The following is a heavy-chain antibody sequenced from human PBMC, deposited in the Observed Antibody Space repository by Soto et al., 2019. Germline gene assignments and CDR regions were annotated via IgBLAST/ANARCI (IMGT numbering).Heavy chain of an antibody. D-gene: IGHD2-8*01. CDR3: AKDLGYCTNGVCYRFDY. CDR2: ISGSGGST. Sequence: PGGSLRLSCAASGFTFSSYAMSWVLQAPWKGLEWVSAISGSGGSTYYADSVKGRFTISRDNSKNTLYLQMNSLRAEDTAVYYCAKDLGYCTNGVCYRFDYWGEGTLVTVSS. V-gene: IGHV3-23*01. J-gene: IGHJ4*02. CDR1: GFTFSSYA.